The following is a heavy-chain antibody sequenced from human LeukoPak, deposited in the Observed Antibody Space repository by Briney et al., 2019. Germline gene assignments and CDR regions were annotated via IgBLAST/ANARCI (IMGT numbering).Heavy chain of an antibody. J-gene: IGHJ4*02. V-gene: IGHV3-53*01. Sequence: GGSLRLSCAASGFTVSNNYMSWVRQAPGKGLEWVSVIYSGGGTFYSDSVRGRFTISRDYSKNTLYLQMNSLRADDTAVYYCARHNNGPAFWGQGTLVTVSS. CDR3: ARHNNGPAF. CDR1: GFTVSNNY. CDR2: IYSGGGT. D-gene: IGHD1-14*01.